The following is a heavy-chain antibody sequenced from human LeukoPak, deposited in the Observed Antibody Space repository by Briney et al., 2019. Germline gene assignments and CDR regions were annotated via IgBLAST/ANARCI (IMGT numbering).Heavy chain of an antibody. J-gene: IGHJ4*02. CDR3: ARGYCGGDCPFDY. CDR1: GGSISSHY. CDR2: IYYSGST. Sequence: SETLSLTCTVSGGSISSHYWSWLRQPPGKGLEWIGYIYYSGSTNYNPSLKSRVTISVDTSKNQFSLKLSSGTAADTAVYYCARGYCGGDCPFDYWGQGTLVTVSS. V-gene: IGHV4-59*11. D-gene: IGHD2-21*02.